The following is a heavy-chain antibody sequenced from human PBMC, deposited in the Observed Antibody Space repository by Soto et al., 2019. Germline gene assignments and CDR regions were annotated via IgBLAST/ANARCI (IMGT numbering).Heavy chain of an antibody. Sequence: VQLLEYGGGLVQPGGSLRLSCAASGFSFSNYAMSWVRQAPDKGLEWVSGISAGGGRTHYADSVRGRFTISRDNSKNTLDPQMSSPKAEDTAVNYCAAGLADVIIVPGGGPWGQGNLVTGSP. D-gene: IGHD3-10*01. CDR1: GFSFSNYA. CDR2: ISAGGGRT. J-gene: IGHJ5*02. CDR3: AAGLADVIIVPGGGP. V-gene: IGHV3-23*01.